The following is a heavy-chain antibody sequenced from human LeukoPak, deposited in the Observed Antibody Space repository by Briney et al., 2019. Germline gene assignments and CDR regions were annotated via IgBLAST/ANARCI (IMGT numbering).Heavy chain of an antibody. Sequence: GGSLKLSCAASGFTFSDYYMSWIRQAPGKGLEWVSYISSSGTSTHHADSVKGRFTISRDNAKNSLFLQMDSLRVEDTAVYYCARDRYGDNDIDYWGQGTLVTVSS. J-gene: IGHJ4*02. CDR2: ISSSGTST. CDR1: GFTFSDYY. V-gene: IGHV3-11*01. CDR3: ARDRYGDNDIDY. D-gene: IGHD4-17*01.